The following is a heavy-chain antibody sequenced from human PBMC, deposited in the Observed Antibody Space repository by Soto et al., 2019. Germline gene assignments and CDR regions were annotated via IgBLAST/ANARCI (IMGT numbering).Heavy chain of an antibody. J-gene: IGHJ4*02. CDR3: ATRIAVAGQEFDY. Sequence: SETLSLTCTVSGGSISSYYWSWIRQPPGKGLEWIGYIYYSGSTNYNPSLKSRVTISVDTSKNQFSLKLSSVTAADTAVYYCATRIAVAGQEFDYWGQGTLVTVSS. V-gene: IGHV4-59*08. CDR1: GGSISSYY. CDR2: IYYSGST. D-gene: IGHD6-19*01.